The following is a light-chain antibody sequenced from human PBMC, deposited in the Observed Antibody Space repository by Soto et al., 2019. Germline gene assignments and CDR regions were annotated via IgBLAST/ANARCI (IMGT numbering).Light chain of an antibody. CDR2: DAS. Sequence: EIVLTQSPATQSLSPGERATLSCRASQSVSSYLAWYQQKPGQAPRLLIYDASNRATGIPARFSGSGPGTDFTLTISSLEPEDFAVYYCQQRSNWPPVTFGQGTRLEIK. V-gene: IGKV3-11*01. CDR3: QQRSNWPPVT. J-gene: IGKJ5*01. CDR1: QSVSSY.